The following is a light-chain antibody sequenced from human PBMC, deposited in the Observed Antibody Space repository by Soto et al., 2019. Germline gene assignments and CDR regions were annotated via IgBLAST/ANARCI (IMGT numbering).Light chain of an antibody. V-gene: IGLV1-44*01. J-gene: IGLJ3*02. Sequence: QSVLTQPPSTSGTPGQRVTISCSGSSSNIGTKTVNWYQQLPGTAPKLLIYNNNQRPSGVPDRFSGSKSGTSASLPIRGLQSEDEADYYCEAWDDSLNGRVFGGGTKLTVL. CDR3: EAWDDSLNGRV. CDR1: SSNIGTKT. CDR2: NNN.